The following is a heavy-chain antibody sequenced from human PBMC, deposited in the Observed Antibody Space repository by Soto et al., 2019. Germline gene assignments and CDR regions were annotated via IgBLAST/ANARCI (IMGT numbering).Heavy chain of an antibody. CDR1: GYSFTDYH. CDR3: ARGDSTDCSNGVCSFFYNHDMDV. D-gene: IGHD2-8*01. CDR2: INPKSGGT. V-gene: IGHV1-2*04. J-gene: IGHJ6*02. Sequence: AAVKVSCKASGYSFTDYHILWVRQAPGQGXEWLGRINPKSGGTSTAQKFQGWVTMTTDTSISTASMELTRLTSDDTAIYYCARGDSTDCSNGVCSFFYNHDMDVWGQGTTVTVSS.